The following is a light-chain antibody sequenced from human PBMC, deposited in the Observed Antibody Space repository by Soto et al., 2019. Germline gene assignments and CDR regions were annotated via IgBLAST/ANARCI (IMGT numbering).Light chain of an antibody. CDR3: CSYAGRNTLV. CDR2: EVS. J-gene: IGLJ2*01. Sequence: QSALTQPPSASGSPGQSVTISCTGTSSDVGGYNFVSWYQQHPGKAPKLMIYEVSNRPSGVSNRFSGAKAGNTASLTISGLQAEDEAYYYCCSYAGRNTLVFGGGTKLTVL. V-gene: IGLV2-8*01. CDR1: SSDVGGYNF.